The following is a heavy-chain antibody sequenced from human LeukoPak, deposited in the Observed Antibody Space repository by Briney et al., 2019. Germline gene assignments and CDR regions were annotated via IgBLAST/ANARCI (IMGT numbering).Heavy chain of an antibody. Sequence: SVKVSCKASGFTFTSSAVQWVRQARGQRLEWIGWIVVGSGNTNYAQKFQERVTITRDMSTSTAYMELSSLRSEDTAVYYCAADRYDSSGYYHFDYWGQGTLVTVSS. D-gene: IGHD3-22*01. V-gene: IGHV1-58*01. CDR3: AADRYDSSGYYHFDY. CDR1: GFTFTSSA. J-gene: IGHJ4*02. CDR2: IVVGSGNT.